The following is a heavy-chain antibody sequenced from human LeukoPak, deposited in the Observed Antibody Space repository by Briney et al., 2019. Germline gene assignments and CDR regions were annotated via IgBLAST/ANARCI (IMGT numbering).Heavy chain of an antibody. CDR3: ARHGYSSNPYFDY. Sequence: SETLSLTRSVSGGSISSSYWSWIRQPPGKGLEWIGYIYYSGSTNYNPSLKSRVTISVDTSKNQFSLKLSSVTAADTAVYYCARHGYSSNPYFDYWGQGTLVTVSS. D-gene: IGHD6-13*01. V-gene: IGHV4-59*08. J-gene: IGHJ4*02. CDR1: GGSISSSY. CDR2: IYYSGST.